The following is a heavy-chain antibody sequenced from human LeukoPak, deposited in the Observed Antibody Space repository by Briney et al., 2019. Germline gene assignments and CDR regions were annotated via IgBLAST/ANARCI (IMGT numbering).Heavy chain of an antibody. CDR2: IYYSGST. Sequence: SETLSLTCAVSGGSVSSGSYYWSWIRQPPGKGLEWIGYIYYSGSTNYNPSLKSRVTMSVDTSQNQFSLKLSSVTAADTAVYYCARRGGSGRSFDYWGQGTLVTISS. J-gene: IGHJ4*02. V-gene: IGHV4-61*01. CDR3: ARRGGSGRSFDY. D-gene: IGHD3-10*01. CDR1: GGSVSSGSYY.